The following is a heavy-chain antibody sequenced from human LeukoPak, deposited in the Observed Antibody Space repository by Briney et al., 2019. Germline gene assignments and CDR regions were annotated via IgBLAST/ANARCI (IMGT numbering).Heavy chain of an antibody. CDR3: AKGEGYFDY. CDR2: ISYDGSNK. V-gene: IGHV3-30*18. J-gene: IGHJ4*02. CDR1: GFTFSSYG. Sequence: SGGSLRLSCAASGFTFSSYGMHWVRQAPGKGLEWVAVISYDGSNKYYADSVKGRFTISRDDSKNTLYLQMNSLRAEDTAVYYCAKGEGYFDYWGQGTLVTVSS.